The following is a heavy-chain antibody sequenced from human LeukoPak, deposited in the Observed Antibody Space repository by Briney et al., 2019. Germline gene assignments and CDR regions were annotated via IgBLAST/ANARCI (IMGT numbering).Heavy chain of an antibody. CDR3: ARDNSVGDVAWWFDP. V-gene: IGHV1-46*01. J-gene: IGHJ5*02. Sequence: ASVKVSCKASGYTFTSYYMHWVRQAPGQGLEWLGLINPSGSSTLYAQKFQGRVTMTRDMSTTTDYMELSSLRSEDTAVYYCARDNSVGDVAWWFDPWGQGTLVIVSS. CDR2: INPSGSST. CDR1: GYTFTSYY. D-gene: IGHD1-26*01.